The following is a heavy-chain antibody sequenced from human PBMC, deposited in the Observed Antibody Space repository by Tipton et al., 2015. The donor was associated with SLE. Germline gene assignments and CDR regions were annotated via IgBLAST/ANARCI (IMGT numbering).Heavy chain of an antibody. D-gene: IGHD5-24*01. V-gene: IGHV4-39*02. CDR1: GGPIRSGGSY. CDR2: IYYSGRT. J-gene: IGHJ2*01. CDR3: ARDYNHL. Sequence: TLSLTCTVSGGPIRSGGSYWNLIRQHPGKGLEWIGRIYYSGRTYYNPSLKSRVTISVDTSKNQFSPKLSSVTAADAAVYYCARDYNHLLGRGPRVTVST.